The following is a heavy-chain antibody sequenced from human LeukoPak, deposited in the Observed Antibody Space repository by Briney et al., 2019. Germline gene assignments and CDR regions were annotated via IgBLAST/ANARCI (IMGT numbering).Heavy chain of an antibody. J-gene: IGHJ5*02. V-gene: IGHV1-46*01. CDR2: INPSGSST. CDR1: GYSFTSHY. D-gene: IGHD1-26*01. Sequence: EASVKVSYKASGYSFTSHYMHWVRQAPGQGLEWLGLINPSGSSTLYAQKFQGRVTMTRDMFTTTDYMELSSLRSEDTAVYYCARDNSVGDVAWWFDPWGQGTLVTVSS. CDR3: ARDNSVGDVAWWFDP.